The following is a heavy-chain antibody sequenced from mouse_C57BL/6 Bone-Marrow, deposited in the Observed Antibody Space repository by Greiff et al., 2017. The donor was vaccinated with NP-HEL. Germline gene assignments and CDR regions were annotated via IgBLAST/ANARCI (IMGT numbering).Heavy chain of an antibody. CDR2: INYDGSST. CDR1: GFTFSDYY. V-gene: IGHV5-16*01. J-gene: IGHJ4*01. D-gene: IGHD2-4*01. CDR3: AREGGLRRRTYAMDY. Sequence: EVKLMESEGGLVQPGSSMKLSCTASGFTFSDYYMAWVRQVPEKGLEWVANINYDGSSTYYLDSLKSRFIISRDNAKNILYLQMRSLKAEDTATYYCAREGGLRRRTYAMDYWGQGTSGTVSS.